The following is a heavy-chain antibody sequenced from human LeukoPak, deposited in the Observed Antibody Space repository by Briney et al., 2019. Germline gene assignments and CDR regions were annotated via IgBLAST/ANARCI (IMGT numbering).Heavy chain of an antibody. Sequence: GGSLRLPRAASGFDFSSHSMSWVRQAPGKGLEWVSTINYNGGRTYYADSVKGRFSVSRNNSKNTLSLQMNSLRVEDTAVYYCAKGGRGSWAGNTGDWGQGTLVSVSS. CDR3: AKGGRGSWAGNTGD. CDR1: GFDFSSHS. CDR2: INYNGGRT. D-gene: IGHD3-10*01. V-gene: IGHV3-23*01. J-gene: IGHJ4*02.